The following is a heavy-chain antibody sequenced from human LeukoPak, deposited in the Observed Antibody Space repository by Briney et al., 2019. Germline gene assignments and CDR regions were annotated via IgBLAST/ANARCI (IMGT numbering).Heavy chain of an antibody. CDR2: IKSKTDGGTT. D-gene: IGHD3-10*01. CDR1: GFTYSNAW. J-gene: IGHJ3*02. CDR3: TTGPKVVPAATDLSLVRGVSITSGAFDI. Sequence: GGSLRLSCAASGFTYSNAWMSGVRQAPGKGLEWVGRIKSKTDGGTTDYAAPVKGRFTISRDDSKNTLYLQMNSLKTEDTAVYSCTTGPKVVPAATDLSLVRGVSITSGAFDIWGQGTMVTVSS. V-gene: IGHV3-15*01.